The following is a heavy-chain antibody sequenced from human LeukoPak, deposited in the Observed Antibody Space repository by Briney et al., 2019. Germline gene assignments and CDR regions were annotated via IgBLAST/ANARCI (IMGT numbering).Heavy chain of an antibody. J-gene: IGHJ4*02. V-gene: IGHV3-21*01. D-gene: IGHD6-6*01. CDR1: GFTFSSYS. CDR2: ISSSSSYI. CDR3: ARCRVTHSSSSELDY. Sequence: KTGGSLRLSXAASGFTFSSYSMNWVRQAPGKGLEWVSSISSSSSYIYYADSLEGRFTISRDNAKNSLYLQMNSLRAEDTAVYYCARCRVTHSSSSELDYWGQGTLVTVSS.